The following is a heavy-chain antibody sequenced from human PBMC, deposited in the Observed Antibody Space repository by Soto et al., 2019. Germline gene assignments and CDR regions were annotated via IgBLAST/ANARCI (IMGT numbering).Heavy chain of an antibody. CDR1: GGTIGDYY. D-gene: IGHD5-12*01. V-gene: IGHV4-59*12. J-gene: IGHJ5*02. CDR3: ARGRGWLRLLSTTLTNWFDP. CDR2: IYYTGKT. Sequence: PSESLSLTCSISGGTIGDYYWSWIRQPPGKGLEWLAYIYYTGKTDQNPSLKSRVTISVDTSKNQFSLKLSSVTAADTAVYYCARGRGWLRLLSTTLTNWFDPWGQGTLVTVS.